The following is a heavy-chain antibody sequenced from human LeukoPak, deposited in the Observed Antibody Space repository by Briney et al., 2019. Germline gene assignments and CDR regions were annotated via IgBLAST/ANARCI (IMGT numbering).Heavy chain of an antibody. J-gene: IGHJ1*01. V-gene: IGHV4-30-2*01. Sequence: SQTLSLTCAVSGGSISSGGYSWSWIRQPPGKGLEWIGYIYHSGSTYYNPSLKSRVTISVDRSMNQFSLKLSSVTAADTAVYYCARDYGGEYFQHWGQGTLVTVSS. CDR2: IYHSGST. CDR1: GGSISSGGYS. D-gene: IGHD4-23*01. CDR3: ARDYGGEYFQH.